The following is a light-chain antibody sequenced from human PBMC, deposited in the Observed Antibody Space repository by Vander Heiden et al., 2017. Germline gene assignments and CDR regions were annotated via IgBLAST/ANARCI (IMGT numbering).Light chain of an antibody. J-gene: IGKJ1*01. CDR2: GSS. V-gene: IGKV3-20*01. Sequence: VRTQCPGNLSLSPGERATLSCRASQSVSSSYLAWYQQKPGQAPRLLIYGSSSRATGIPDRCSGSWCAAVFTPTISRLEPEYGVEYDRQEDCRSWTFGQGTKVEIK. CDR1: QSVSSSY. CDR3: QEDCRSWT.